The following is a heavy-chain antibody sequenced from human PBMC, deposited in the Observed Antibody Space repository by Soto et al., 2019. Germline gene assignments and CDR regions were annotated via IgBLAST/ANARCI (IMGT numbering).Heavy chain of an antibody. CDR1: GFSFSSYA. CDR3: AREQRRSITIFGVVTNRGAFDF. V-gene: IGHV3-30-3*01. D-gene: IGHD3-3*01. Sequence: GSLRLSCTASGFSFSSYAIYWFRQPPWKGLEWVAVISHDGINKHYADSVKGRVTVSRDNSNHSLDLQLNSLRAEDTAVYYCAREQRRSITIFGVVTNRGAFDFRGKGTMVTGS. CDR2: ISHDGINK. J-gene: IGHJ3*01.